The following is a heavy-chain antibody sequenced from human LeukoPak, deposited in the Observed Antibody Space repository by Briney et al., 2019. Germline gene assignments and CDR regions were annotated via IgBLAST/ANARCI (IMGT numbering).Heavy chain of an antibody. V-gene: IGHV1-24*01. CDR3: APRMAARPGYSD. CDR1: GYTLPELS. J-gene: IGHJ4*02. CDR2: FDPEDGET. Sequence: ASVKVSCKVSGYTLPELSMHWVRQAPGKGLEWLGGFDPEDGETIYAQKFQGRVTMTEDTSTDTAYMELSSLRSEDTAVYYCAPRMAARPGYSDWGQGTLVTVSS. D-gene: IGHD6-6*01.